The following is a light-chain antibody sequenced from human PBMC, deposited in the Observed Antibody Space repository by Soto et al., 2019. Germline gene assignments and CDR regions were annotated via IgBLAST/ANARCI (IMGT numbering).Light chain of an antibody. Sequence: EIVLTQSPGTLSLSPGGRATLSCRASQSVSSSYLAWYQQKPGQAPRLLIYGASSRATGIPDRFSGSGSGTDFTLTISRLEPEDIAVNYCQQYGSSPFTFGPGTKVDIK. J-gene: IGKJ3*01. CDR3: QQYGSSPFT. CDR1: QSVSSSY. CDR2: GAS. V-gene: IGKV3-20*01.